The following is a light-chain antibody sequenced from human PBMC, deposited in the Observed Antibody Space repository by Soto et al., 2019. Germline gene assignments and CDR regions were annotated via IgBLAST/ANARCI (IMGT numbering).Light chain of an antibody. CDR1: QSLSSN. CDR2: GAS. J-gene: IGKJ1*01. CDR3: QQYNDWPLT. Sequence: VMTQSPATLSVSPGDTATLSCRASQSLSSNLGWYQQKPGKAPRLLIFGASTRATGIPARFSGSGSGTEFSLTISSLQSEDFAVYFCQQYNDWPLTFGQGTKVDIK. V-gene: IGKV3-15*01.